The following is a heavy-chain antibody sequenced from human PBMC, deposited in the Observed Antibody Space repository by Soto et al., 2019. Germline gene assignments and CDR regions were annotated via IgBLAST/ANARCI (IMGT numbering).Heavy chain of an antibody. CDR3: AKGIRPAAVAGPFDS. V-gene: IGHV3-30*18. Sequence: QVQLVESGGGVVQPGRSLRLSCVASGFTFTDHGMHWVRQFPGKGLDWVAVISDDASRKLYSDSVKGRFTISRDNSKNTLFLQMESLRSEDMAVYYCAKGIRPAAVAGPFDSWGQGALVTVSS. CDR2: ISDDASRK. CDR1: GFTFTDHG. D-gene: IGHD6-19*01. J-gene: IGHJ4*02.